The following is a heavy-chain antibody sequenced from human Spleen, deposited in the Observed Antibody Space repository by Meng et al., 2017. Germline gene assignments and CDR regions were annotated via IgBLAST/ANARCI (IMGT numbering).Heavy chain of an antibody. J-gene: IGHJ6*02. D-gene: IGHD2-2*01. CDR3: ARGGCSSTNCYAAYYYGMDV. V-gene: IGHV1-69*13. CDR1: GGIFSSYA. CDR2: IIPIFGTA. Sequence: SVKVSCKASGGIFSSYAISWVRQAPGQGLEWVGGIIPIFGTANYAQKFQGRVTITADESTSTAYMELSSLRSEDTAVYYCARGGCSSTNCYAAYYYGMDVWGQGTTVTVSS.